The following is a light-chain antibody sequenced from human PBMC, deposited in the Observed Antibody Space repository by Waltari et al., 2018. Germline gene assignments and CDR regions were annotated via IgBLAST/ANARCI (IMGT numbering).Light chain of an antibody. J-gene: IGKJ1*01. CDR3: QKYGTLPAT. CDR1: QSVTRTF. CDR2: DAS. V-gene: IGKV3-20*01. Sequence: EIVLTQSPGTLSSSPGERVTLSCRASQSVTRTFAWYQQKPGQAPRLLIYDASTRATGIPDSFSGSGSGADFSLTISRLEPEDFAVYYCQKYGTLPATFGQGTKVEIK.